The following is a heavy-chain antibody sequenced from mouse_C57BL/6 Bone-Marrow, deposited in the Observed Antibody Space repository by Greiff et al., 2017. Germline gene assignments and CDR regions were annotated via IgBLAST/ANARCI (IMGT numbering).Heavy chain of an antibody. V-gene: IGHV5-9-1*02. Sequence: DVMLVESVEGLVKPGGSLKLSCAASGFTFSSYAMSWVRQTPEKRLEWVAYISSGGDYIYYADTVKGRFTISRDNARNTLYLQMSSLKSEDTAMYYCTRVYYGSSLYFDYWGQGTTLTVSS. CDR2: ISSGGDYI. CDR3: TRVYYGSSLYFDY. CDR1: GFTFSSYA. D-gene: IGHD1-1*01. J-gene: IGHJ2*01.